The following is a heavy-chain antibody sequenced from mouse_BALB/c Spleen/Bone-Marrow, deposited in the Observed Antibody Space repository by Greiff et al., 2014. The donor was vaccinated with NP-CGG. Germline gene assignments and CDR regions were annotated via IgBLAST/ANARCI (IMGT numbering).Heavy chain of an antibody. J-gene: IGHJ4*01. CDR1: GYTFTSYW. Sequence: QVQLQQSGAELMRPGASVKLSCKASGYTFTSYWINWVKQRPGRGLEWIGNIYPSDSYTNYNQKFKDKATLTVDKSSSTAYMQLSSPTSEDSAVYYCTRRDYAMDYWGQGTSVTVSS. CDR2: IYPSDSYT. CDR3: TRRDYAMDY. V-gene: IGHV1-69*02.